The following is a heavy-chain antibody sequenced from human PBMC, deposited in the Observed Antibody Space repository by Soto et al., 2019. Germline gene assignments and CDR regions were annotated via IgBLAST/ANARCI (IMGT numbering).Heavy chain of an antibody. J-gene: IGHJ4*02. CDR2: IYYSGST. V-gene: IGHV4-59*08. Sequence: SETLSLTCTVSGGSISSYYWSWIRQPPGKGLEWIGYIYYSGSTNYNPSLKSRVTISVDTSKNEFTLKKSSITAAETAVYYCARRGDRFDYWGQGTLVTVSS. CDR3: ARRGDRFDY. D-gene: IGHD2-21*02. CDR1: GGSISSYY.